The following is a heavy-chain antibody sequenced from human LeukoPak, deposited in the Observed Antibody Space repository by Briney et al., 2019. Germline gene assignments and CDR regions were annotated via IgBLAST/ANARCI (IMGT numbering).Heavy chain of an antibody. Sequence: SETLSLTCTVSGGSISSYYWGWIRQPPGKGLEWIGYIYYSGSTNYNPSLKSRVTISVDTSKNQLSLKLSSVTAADTAVYYCARGYFDWLTDYWGQGTLVTVSS. J-gene: IGHJ4*02. V-gene: IGHV4-59*01. CDR2: IYYSGST. D-gene: IGHD3-9*01. CDR1: GGSISSYY. CDR3: ARGYFDWLTDY.